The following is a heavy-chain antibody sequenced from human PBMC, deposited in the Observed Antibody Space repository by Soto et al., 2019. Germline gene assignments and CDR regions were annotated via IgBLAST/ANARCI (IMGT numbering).Heavy chain of an antibody. D-gene: IGHD5-18*01. Sequence: XGSLRLSCAASGVTFSRYWMNWVRQAPGKGLEWVANIKQDGTEKNYVDSVKGRFTISRDNARKSLYLQMDSLRAEDTAVYFCARGDTPMITGMDSFDIWGQGTMVTVSS. J-gene: IGHJ3*02. V-gene: IGHV3-7*01. CDR1: GVTFSRYW. CDR3: ARGDTPMITGMDSFDI. CDR2: IKQDGTEK.